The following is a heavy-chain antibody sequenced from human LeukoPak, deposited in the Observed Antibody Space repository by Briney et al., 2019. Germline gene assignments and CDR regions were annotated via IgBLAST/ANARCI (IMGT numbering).Heavy chain of an antibody. J-gene: IGHJ4*02. Sequence: GESLKISCKGSGYSLTSYWIGWVRQMPGKGLEWMGTIYPGDSDTRYSPSFQGQVTISADKSISTAYLQWSSLKASDTAMYYCARLDRRSGYGRSHNTNFDYWGQGTLVTVSS. CDR3: ARLDRRSGYGRSHNTNFDY. V-gene: IGHV5-51*01. CDR2: IYPGDSDT. CDR1: GYSLTSYW. D-gene: IGHD5-12*01.